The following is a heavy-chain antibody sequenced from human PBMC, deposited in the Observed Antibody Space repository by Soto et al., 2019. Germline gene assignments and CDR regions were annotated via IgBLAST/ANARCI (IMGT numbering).Heavy chain of an antibody. Sequence: QVQLVQSAAEVKKPGASVKVSCKASGYTLTNYAISWVRQAPGQGPEWMGWINTYNGNSNYAQKFQGRVTMTTETSTTKAYMVLRSLTSDKTDVYYCARDCPGGSCFCIYWGQGTLVTVSS. CDR3: ARDCPGGSCFCIY. D-gene: IGHD2-15*01. CDR1: GYTLTNYA. CDR2: INTYNGNS. J-gene: IGHJ4*02. V-gene: IGHV1-18*01.